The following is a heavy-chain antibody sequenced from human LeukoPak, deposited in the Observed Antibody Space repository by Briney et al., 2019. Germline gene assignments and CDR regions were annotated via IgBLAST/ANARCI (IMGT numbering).Heavy chain of an antibody. CDR3: ARGRYFDWLNDY. CDR1: GGSISSSSYY. V-gene: IGHV4-61*05. Sequence: SETLSLTCTVSGGSISSSSYYWGWIRQPPGKGLEWIGYIYYSGSTNYNPSLKSRVTISVDTSKNQFSLKLSSVTAADTAVYYCARGRYFDWLNDYWGQGTLVTVSS. D-gene: IGHD3-9*01. J-gene: IGHJ4*02. CDR2: IYYSGST.